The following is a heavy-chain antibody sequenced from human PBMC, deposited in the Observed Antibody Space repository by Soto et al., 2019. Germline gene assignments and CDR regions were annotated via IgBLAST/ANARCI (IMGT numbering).Heavy chain of an antibody. CDR3: ASLGYCSGGSCPSYYYYYYYMDV. Sequence: GGSLRLSCAASGFTFSSYSMNWVRQAPGKGLEWVSSISSSSSYIYYADSVKGRFTISRDNAKNSLYLQMNSLRAEDTAVYYCASLGYCSGGSCPSYYYYYYYMDVWGKGTTVTVS. J-gene: IGHJ6*03. CDR1: GFTFSSYS. CDR2: ISSSSSYI. V-gene: IGHV3-21*01. D-gene: IGHD2-15*01.